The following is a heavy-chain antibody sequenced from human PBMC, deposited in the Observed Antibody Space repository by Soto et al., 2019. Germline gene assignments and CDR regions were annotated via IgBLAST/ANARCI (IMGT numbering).Heavy chain of an antibody. CDR3: ARDLARRFCSSGSCPDFDY. J-gene: IGHJ4*02. V-gene: IGHV3-30-3*01. CDR2: ISFDGTNK. Sequence: GGSLRLSCAASGFTFSRYAMHWVRQAPGKGLEWVALISFDGTNKYYADSVKGRFTISRDNSRNTVYLQWNNLRTEDTAVYYCARDLARRFCSSGSCPDFDYWGQGTLVTVSS. CDR1: GFTFSRYA. D-gene: IGHD2-15*01.